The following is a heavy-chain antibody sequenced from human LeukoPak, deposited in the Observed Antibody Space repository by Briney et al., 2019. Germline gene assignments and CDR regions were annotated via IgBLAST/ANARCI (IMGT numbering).Heavy chain of an antibody. CDR1: GFTFRSYE. J-gene: IGHJ6*02. Sequence: GGSLRLSCAASGFTFRSYETTWVRQAPGRGLEWLSYISPSGSTMSYADSVKGRFTISRDSAKNSLYLQMDSLRAEDTAVYYCARLSYFGSTVYGMDVWGQGTTVTVSS. D-gene: IGHD3-10*01. CDR3: ARLSYFGSTVYGMDV. CDR2: ISPSGSTM. V-gene: IGHV3-48*03.